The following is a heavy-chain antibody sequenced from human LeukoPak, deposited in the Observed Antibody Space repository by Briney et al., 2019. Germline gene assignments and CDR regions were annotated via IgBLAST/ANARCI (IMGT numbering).Heavy chain of an antibody. Sequence: SSETLSLTCTVSGGSINTNSYYWVWIRQPPGKGLEWIGTTYYTGSSFYNPSLKSRVTISVDTSKNQFSLKVTSVNAADTAVYYCARGGYIFGFWGQGTLVTVSS. V-gene: IGHV4-39*07. J-gene: IGHJ4*02. CDR3: ARGGYIFGF. CDR1: GGSINTNSYY. D-gene: IGHD5-18*01. CDR2: TYYTGSS.